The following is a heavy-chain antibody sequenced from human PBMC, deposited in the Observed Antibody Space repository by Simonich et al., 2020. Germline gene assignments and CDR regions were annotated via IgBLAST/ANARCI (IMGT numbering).Heavy chain of an antibody. Sequence: QVQLVESGGGVVQPGRSLRLSCAASGFTFSSYAMHWVRQAPGKGEEGVAVISYDGRKKYYADSVKGRFTISRDNSKNTLYLQMNSLRAEDTAVYYCARDHLDSGSYYFDYWGQGTLVTVSS. D-gene: IGHD1-26*01. CDR2: ISYDGRKK. CDR3: ARDHLDSGSYYFDY. CDR1: GFTFSSYA. V-gene: IGHV3-30*04. J-gene: IGHJ4*02.